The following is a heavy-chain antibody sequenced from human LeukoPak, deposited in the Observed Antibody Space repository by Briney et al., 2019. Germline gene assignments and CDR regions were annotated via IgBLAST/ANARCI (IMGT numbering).Heavy chain of an antibody. CDR1: GGSISGYY. J-gene: IGHJ5*02. V-gene: IGHV4-34*01. D-gene: IGHD6-19*01. CDR2: INHSGST. CDR3: ARGRSGWFSGRRRNNWFDP. Sequence: SSETLTLTCTVSGGSISGYYWSWIRQSPGKGLEWIGEINHSGSTNYNPSLKSRVTISVDTSKNQYSLKLSSVTAADTAVYYCARGRSGWFSGRRRNNWFDPWGQGTLVTVSS.